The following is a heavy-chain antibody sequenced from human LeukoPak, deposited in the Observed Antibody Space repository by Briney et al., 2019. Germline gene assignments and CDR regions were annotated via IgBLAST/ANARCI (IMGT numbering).Heavy chain of an antibody. J-gene: IGHJ4*02. V-gene: IGHV3-7*04. Sequence: PGGSLRLACAASGFTFSSYWMTWVRQAPGKGLEWVANINPDASATYHVDSVKGRFTISRDNAKNSLYLQMTSLRAEDTAVYYCARAINYNFDYWGQGTLVTVSS. D-gene: IGHD4-11*01. CDR2: INPDASAT. CDR1: GFTFSSYW. CDR3: ARAINYNFDY.